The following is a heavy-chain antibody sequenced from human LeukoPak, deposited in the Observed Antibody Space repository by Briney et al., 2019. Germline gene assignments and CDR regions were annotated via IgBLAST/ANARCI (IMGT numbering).Heavy chain of an antibody. J-gene: IGHJ5*02. D-gene: IGHD3-10*01. CDR2: IYYSGST. Sequence: SETLSLTCTVSGGSISSSNYYWGWIRQPPGKGLEWIGSIYYSGSTYYNPSLKSRVTISVDTSKNQFSLKLSSVTAADTAVYYCARWGKVLLLANHDRNWFDPWGQGTLVTVSS. V-gene: IGHV4-39*07. CDR3: ARWGKVLLLANHDRNWFDP. CDR1: GGSISSSNYY.